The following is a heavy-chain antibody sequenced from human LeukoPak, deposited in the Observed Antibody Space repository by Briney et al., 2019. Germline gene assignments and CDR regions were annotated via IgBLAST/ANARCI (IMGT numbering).Heavy chain of an antibody. CDR2: INPNSGGT. D-gene: IGHD3-16*02. CDR1: GYTFTGYY. J-gene: IGHJ4*02. CDR3: ARVGYFRLGDLSNNFAY. V-gene: IGHV1-2*02. Sequence: ASVKVSCKASGYTFTGYYMHWVRQAPGQGLEWMGWINPNSGGTNYAQKFQGRVTMTRDTSISTAYMELSRLRSDDTAVYYCARVGYFRLGDLSNNFAYWAQEPLVTFPS.